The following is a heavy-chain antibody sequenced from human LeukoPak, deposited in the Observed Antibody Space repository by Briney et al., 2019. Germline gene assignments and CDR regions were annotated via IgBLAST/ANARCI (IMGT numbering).Heavy chain of an antibody. V-gene: IGHV3-23*01. CDR1: GFTFSSYA. D-gene: IGHD3-22*01. CDR2: ISGSGGST. CDR3: AKEDYYDSSGYPGSVDY. Sequence: GGSLRLSRAASGFTFSSYAMSWVRQAPGKGLEWVSAISGSGGSTYYADSVKGRFTISRDNSKNTLYLQMNSLRAEDTAVYYCAKEDYYDSSGYPGSVDYWGQGTLVTVSS. J-gene: IGHJ4*02.